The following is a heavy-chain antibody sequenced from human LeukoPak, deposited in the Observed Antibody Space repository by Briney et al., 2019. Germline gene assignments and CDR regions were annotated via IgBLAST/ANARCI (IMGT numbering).Heavy chain of an antibody. CDR1: GFTFSSYS. CDR2: ITSTGRYI. D-gene: IGHD2-15*01. Sequence: GRSLRLSCAASGFTFSSYSMNWVRQDPGKGLEWVSSITSTGRYIYYADSVKGRFTISRDNAKNSLYLQMNSLRDEDTAVYYCARVFCSGGSCYLDYRGQGTLVTVSS. V-gene: IGHV3-21*01. CDR3: ARVFCSGGSCYLDY. J-gene: IGHJ4*02.